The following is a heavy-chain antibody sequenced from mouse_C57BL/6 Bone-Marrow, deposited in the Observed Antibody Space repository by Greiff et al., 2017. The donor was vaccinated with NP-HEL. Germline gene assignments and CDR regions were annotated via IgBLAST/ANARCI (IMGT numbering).Heavy chain of an antibody. J-gene: IGHJ1*03. CDR3: ARYYYGSRGWYFDV. CDR2: IDPNSGGT. CDR1: GYTFTSYW. V-gene: IGHV1-72*01. Sequence: QVQLKQPGADLVKPGASVKLSCKASGYTFTSYWMHWVKQRPGRGLEWIGSIDPNSGGTKFNEKFKTKATLTVDKPSSTAYMQLSSLTSEDSAVYYCARYYYGSRGWYFDVWGTGTTVTVSS. D-gene: IGHD1-1*01.